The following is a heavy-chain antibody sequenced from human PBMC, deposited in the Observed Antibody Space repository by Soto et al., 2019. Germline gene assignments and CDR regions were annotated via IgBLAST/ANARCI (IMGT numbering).Heavy chain of an antibody. CDR3: ARDSYSSSSGGGFDY. CDR2: INHSGST. V-gene: IGHV4-34*01. CDR1: GGSFSGYY. D-gene: IGHD6-6*01. Sequence: QVQLQQWGAGLLKPSETLSLTCAVYGGSFSGYYWSWIRQPPGKGLEWNGVINHSGSTNYTPSLMSLVTISVDTSKNQFSLKLSSVAAADTAGYYCARDSYSSSSGGGFDYWGQGTLVTVSS. J-gene: IGHJ4*02.